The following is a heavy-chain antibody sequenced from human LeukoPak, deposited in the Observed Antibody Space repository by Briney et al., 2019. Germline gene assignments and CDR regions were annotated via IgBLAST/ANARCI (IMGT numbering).Heavy chain of an antibody. CDR2: INAYNGNT. CDR3: ARDCTNGVCPFDY. CDR1: GYTFTNYG. J-gene: IGHJ4*02. V-gene: IGHV1-18*01. D-gene: IGHD2-8*01. Sequence: ASVKVSCKASGYTFTNYGISWLRQAPGQGLEWMGWINAYNGNTNYAQKLQGRVTMTTDTSTSTAYMELRSLRSDDTAVYYCARDCTNGVCPFDYWGQGTLVTVSS.